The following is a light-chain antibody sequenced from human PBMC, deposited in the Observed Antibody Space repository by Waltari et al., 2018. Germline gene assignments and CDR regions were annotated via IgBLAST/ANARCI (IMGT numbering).Light chain of an antibody. J-gene: IGLJ3*02. Sequence: QTVVTQEPSFSVSPGGTVTLPCGLGSGSVTSRYYPSWYQQTPGQAPRTRLYNPNLRSSGVPALFSGSILGNKAALTITGAQADDDSDYYCVLYMGSGIWVFGGGTKLTVL. CDR3: VLYMGSGIWV. CDR1: SGSVTSRYY. CDR2: NPN. V-gene: IGLV8-61*01.